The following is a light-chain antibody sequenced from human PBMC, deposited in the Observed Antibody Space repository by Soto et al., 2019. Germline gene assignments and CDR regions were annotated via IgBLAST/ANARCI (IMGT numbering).Light chain of an antibody. V-gene: IGKV1-39*01. CDR2: GAS. CDR3: QQSYSTLYT. Sequence: DIQMTQSPSSLSASIGDRVTMTCRPSQSISTYLHWYQQKPGEAPKLLISGASSLQSGVPSRFSGNGSGTEFTLTITTLQREDFATCFCQQSYSTLYTFGQGTKLEIK. CDR1: QSISTY. J-gene: IGKJ2*01.